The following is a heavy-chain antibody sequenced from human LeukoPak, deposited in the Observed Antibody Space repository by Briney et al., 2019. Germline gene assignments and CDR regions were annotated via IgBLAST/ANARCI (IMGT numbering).Heavy chain of an antibody. Sequence: TSETLSLTCTVPGGSISSYYWSWIRQPAGKGLEWIGRIYTSGSTNYKPSLKSRVTMSVDTSKNQFSLKLSSVTAADTDVYYCARGYSGHDSPFDYWVQGTLGTVSS. V-gene: IGHV4-4*07. CDR1: GGSISSYY. CDR3: ARGYSGHDSPFDY. J-gene: IGHJ4*02. D-gene: IGHD5-12*01. CDR2: IYTSGST.